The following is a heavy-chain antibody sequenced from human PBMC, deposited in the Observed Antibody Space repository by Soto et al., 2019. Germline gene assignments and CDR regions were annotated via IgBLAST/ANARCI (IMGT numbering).Heavy chain of an antibody. CDR1: GFPFDSYS. J-gene: IGHJ6*02. V-gene: IGHV3-21*01. CDR3: AREANTIYAPHGLDV. D-gene: IGHD3-3*01. Sequence: EVQLVESGGGLVKPGGPLRLSCAVSGFPFDSYSMSWVRQAPGQGLEWLASLSSGSFYIFHADSIRGRFTISRDDAKNLLFLQMNSLTIEDTATYYCAREANTIYAPHGLDVWGQGTAVTVSS. CDR2: LSSGSFYI.